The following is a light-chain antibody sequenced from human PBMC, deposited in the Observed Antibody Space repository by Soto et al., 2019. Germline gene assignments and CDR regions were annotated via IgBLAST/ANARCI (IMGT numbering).Light chain of an antibody. CDR1: QSISRH. V-gene: IGKV1-39*01. J-gene: IGKJ5*01. CDR3: QQGYSTPVT. Sequence: NNRTQSPCCFSPSFGHRVTLSCRASQSISRHLNWYQQKPGRAPRLLIYGASNLQSGVPSRFSGSGSGTDFTLTISSLLPEDFATYYCQQGYSTPVTFGQGTRLEI. CDR2: GAS.